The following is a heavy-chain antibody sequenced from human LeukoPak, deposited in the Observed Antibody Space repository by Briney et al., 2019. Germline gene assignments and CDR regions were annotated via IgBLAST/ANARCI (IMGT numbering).Heavy chain of an antibody. CDR1: GFTFSSYA. J-gene: IGHJ4*02. Sequence: GGSLRLSCAASGFTFSSYAMSWVRQAPGKGLEWVSGISGSGGSTYYADSVKGRFTISRDNSKNTLYLQMNSLRAEDTAVYYCAKGTDSYDFWSGYYTTIDYWGQGTLVTVSS. CDR3: AKGTDSYDFWSGYYTTIDY. V-gene: IGHV3-23*01. CDR2: ISGSGGST. D-gene: IGHD3-3*01.